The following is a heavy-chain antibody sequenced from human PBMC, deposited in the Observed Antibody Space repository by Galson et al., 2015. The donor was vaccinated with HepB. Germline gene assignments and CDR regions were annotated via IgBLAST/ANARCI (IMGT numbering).Heavy chain of an antibody. CDR2: ITNGYNG. Sequence: SLRLSCAASGFTFSGRDMTWVRQAPGKGLEWVSLITNGYNGYYTDAVKGRLTISRDNSRSTLYLQMSSLRAEDTAVYYCARVRHLAGWRNNWFDSWGQGTLVTVSP. J-gene: IGHJ5*01. V-gene: IGHV3-23*01. CDR1: GFTFSGRD. CDR3: ARVRHLAGWRNNWFDS. D-gene: IGHD3-3*01.